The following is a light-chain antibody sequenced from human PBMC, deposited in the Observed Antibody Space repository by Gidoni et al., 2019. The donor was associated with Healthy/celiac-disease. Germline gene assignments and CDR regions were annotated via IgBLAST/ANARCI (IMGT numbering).Light chain of an antibody. V-gene: IGLV1-40*01. J-gene: IGLJ2*01. CDR3: QSYDSSLSGYVV. Sequence: QSVLTQPPSVSAAPGQRVTISCTASSSNIGAGYDVPWYQQLPGTAPKLLIYGNSNRPSGVPDRFAGSKSGTSASLAITGLQAEDEADYYCQSYDSSLSGYVVFGGGTKLTVL. CDR1: SSNIGAGYD. CDR2: GNS.